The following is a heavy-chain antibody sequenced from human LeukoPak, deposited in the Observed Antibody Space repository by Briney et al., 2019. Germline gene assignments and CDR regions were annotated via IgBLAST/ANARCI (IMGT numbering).Heavy chain of an antibody. J-gene: IGHJ4*02. D-gene: IGHD3-22*01. CDR3: AKDSRYYDSSGTPANDY. CDR1: GFTFSSYS. V-gene: IGHV3-21*04. CDR2: ISSSSSYI. Sequence: PGGSLRLSCAASGFTFSSYSMNWVRQAPGKGLEWVSSISSSSSYIYYADSVKGRFTISRDNAKNTLYLQMNSLRAEDTAVYYCAKDSRYYDSSGTPANDYWGQGTLVTVSS.